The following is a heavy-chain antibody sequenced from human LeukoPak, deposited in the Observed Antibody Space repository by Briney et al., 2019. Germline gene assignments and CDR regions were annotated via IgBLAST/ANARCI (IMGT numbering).Heavy chain of an antibody. CDR2: ISSSSSYI. CDR1: GFTFSSYS. CDR3: AKAPPSSSWYYFDY. J-gene: IGHJ4*02. Sequence: PGGSLRLSCAASGFTFSSYSMNWVCQAPGKGLEWVSSISSSSSYIYYADSVKGRFTISRDNSKNTLYLQMNSLRAEDTAVYYCAKAPPSSSWYYFDYWGQGTLVTVSS. V-gene: IGHV3-21*04. D-gene: IGHD6-13*01.